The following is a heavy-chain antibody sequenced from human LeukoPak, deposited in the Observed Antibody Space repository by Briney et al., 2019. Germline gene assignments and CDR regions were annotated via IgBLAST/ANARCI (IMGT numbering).Heavy chain of an antibody. J-gene: IGHJ4*02. Sequence: GASVKVSCKASGYTFTGYYIHWVRQAPGQGLEWMGIINPSGGSTSYAQKFQGRVTMTRDMSTSTVYMELSSLRSDDTAVYYCARQATTLDYWGQGTLVTVSS. CDR3: ARQATTLDY. D-gene: IGHD5-24*01. CDR1: GYTFTGYY. CDR2: INPSGGST. V-gene: IGHV1-46*01.